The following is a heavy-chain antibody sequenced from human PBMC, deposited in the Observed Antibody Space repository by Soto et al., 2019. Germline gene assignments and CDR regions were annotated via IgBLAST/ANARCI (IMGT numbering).Heavy chain of an antibody. CDR3: AKEGRGERGEVDY. Sequence: EVQLLESGGGLVQPGGSLRLSCAASGFTFSRYAMSWVRQAPGKGLEWVSDMSGSGGSTYYGDSVKGRFTISRDNSKNTLYLQMNSLRAEDTAVYCCAKEGRGERGEVDYWGQGTLVTVSS. D-gene: IGHD3-16*01. CDR1: GFTFSRYA. CDR2: MSGSGGST. J-gene: IGHJ4*02. V-gene: IGHV3-23*01.